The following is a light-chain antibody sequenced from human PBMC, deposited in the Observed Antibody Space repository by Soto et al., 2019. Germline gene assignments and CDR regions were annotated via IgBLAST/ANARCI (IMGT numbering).Light chain of an antibody. CDR2: DTS. CDR3: HQRREYPIT. J-gene: IGKJ5*01. V-gene: IGKV3-11*01. CDR1: QSINNY. Sequence: EIVLTQSPATLSLSPGERATLSCRARQSINNYLAWYQQKSAQAPRLLIYDTSNRAASIQARFSGSGSGTDFTLTRSILEPEYFEVYYCHQRREYPITFCHWSRLEIK.